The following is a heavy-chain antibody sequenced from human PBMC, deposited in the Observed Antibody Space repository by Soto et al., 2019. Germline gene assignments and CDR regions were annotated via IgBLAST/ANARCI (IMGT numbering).Heavy chain of an antibody. CDR3: ARSYGDYDDY. CDR1: GGSISSYY. Sequence: QVQLQESGPGLVKPSETLSLTCTVSGGSISSYYWSWIRQPPGKGLEWIGYIYYSGSTNYNPSLKSRVTITVATSKNQFSRKLSSVTAAVTAVYYCARSYGDYDDYWGQGTLVTVSS. CDR2: IYYSGST. V-gene: IGHV4-59*01. D-gene: IGHD4-17*01. J-gene: IGHJ4*02.